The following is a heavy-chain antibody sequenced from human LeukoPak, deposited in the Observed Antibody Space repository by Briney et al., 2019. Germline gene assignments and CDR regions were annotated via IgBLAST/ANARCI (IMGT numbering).Heavy chain of an antibody. V-gene: IGHV4-30-2*01. CDR2: IYHSGST. J-gene: IGHJ6*02. D-gene: IGHD2-15*01. Sequence: SETLSLTCAVSGGSISSGGYSWSWIRQPPGKGLEWIGYIYHSGSTYYNPSLKSRVTISVDRSKNQLSLKLSSVTAADTAVYYCARLGYCSGGSCYRNHYYYGMDVWGQGTTVTVSS. CDR1: GGSISSGGYS. CDR3: ARLGYCSGGSCYRNHYYYGMDV.